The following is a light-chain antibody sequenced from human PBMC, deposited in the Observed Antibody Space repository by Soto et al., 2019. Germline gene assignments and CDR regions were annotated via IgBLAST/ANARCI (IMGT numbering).Light chain of an antibody. J-gene: IGKJ1*01. CDR1: QGISNY. CDR3: QKYNSAPWT. V-gene: IGKV1-27*01. Sequence: IQMTQSPPSLSASVGDRVTITCRASQGISNYLAWYQQKPGELPKLVIYAASILQTGVPSRFSGSGSGTDFSLTISSLQPEDVATYYCQKYNSAPWTFGQGTKVDIK. CDR2: AAS.